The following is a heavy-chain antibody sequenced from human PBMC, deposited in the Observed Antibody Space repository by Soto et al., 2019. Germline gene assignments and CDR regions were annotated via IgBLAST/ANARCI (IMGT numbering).Heavy chain of an antibody. CDR2: IDPTSTEI. J-gene: IGHJ4*02. CDR1: GFNFGAFS. V-gene: IGHV3-21*01. Sequence: EVQLVESGGGLVKPGESLRLSCTASGFNFGAFSLSWVRQAPGKGLEWVSSIDPTSTEIHYADSVEGRFSVYRDSNKNSLYLQMISLSFEDTGVYYCARDYLTGDPREAFDSWGQGTLVTVSS. D-gene: IGHD7-27*01. CDR3: ARDYLTGDPREAFDS.